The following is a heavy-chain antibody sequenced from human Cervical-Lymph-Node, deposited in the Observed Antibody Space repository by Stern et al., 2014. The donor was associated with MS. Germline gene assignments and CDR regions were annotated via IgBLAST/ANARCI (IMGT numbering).Heavy chain of an antibody. CDR2: IRNKAKSYTT. V-gene: IGHV3-72*01. Sequence: EMQLVESGGGLVQPGGSLRLSCAASGFSISDHYMDWVRQAPGKGLEWVGRIRNKAKSYTTEYAASVKGRFTISRDDSKNSLFLQMNSLKIEDTAVYYCEARIVGPTGIDYWGQGTLVIVSS. J-gene: IGHJ4*02. CDR1: GFSISDHY. D-gene: IGHD1-26*01. CDR3: EARIVGPTGIDY.